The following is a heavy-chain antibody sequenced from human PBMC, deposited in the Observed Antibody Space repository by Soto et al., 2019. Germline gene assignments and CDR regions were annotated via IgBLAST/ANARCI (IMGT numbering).Heavy chain of an antibody. D-gene: IGHD3-22*01. V-gene: IGHV1-69*01. CDR3: ARKDSSGYYSSAPSYAFDI. CDR2: IIPIFGTA. CDR1: GGTFSSYA. Sequence: QVQLVQSVAEVKKPGSSVKVSCKASGGTFSSYAISWVRQAPGQGLEWMGGIIPIFGTANYAQKFQGRVTITADESTSTAYMELSSLRSEDTAVYYCARKDSSGYYSSAPSYAFDIWGQGTMVTVSS. J-gene: IGHJ3*02.